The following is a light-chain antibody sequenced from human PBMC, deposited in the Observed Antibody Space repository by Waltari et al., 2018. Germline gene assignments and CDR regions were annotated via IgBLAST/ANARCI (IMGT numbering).Light chain of an antibody. CDR3: CSYAGSYTVV. V-gene: IGLV2-11*01. Sequence: QSALTQPRSVSGSPGQSVTISCTGTSSDVGGYNYVSWYQQPPGKAPKLMIYDVSKRPSGVPDRVAGSKSGHTASLTISGLQAEDEADYYCCSYAGSYTVVFGGGTKLTVL. J-gene: IGLJ2*01. CDR1: SSDVGGYNY. CDR2: DVS.